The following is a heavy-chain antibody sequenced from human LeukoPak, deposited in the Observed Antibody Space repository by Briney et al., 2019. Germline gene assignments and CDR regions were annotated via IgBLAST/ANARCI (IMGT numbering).Heavy chain of an antibody. CDR3: AGEGNSRCS. J-gene: IGHJ5*02. D-gene: IGHD2-15*01. Sequence: SQTLSLTCAISGDSLSSNSPAWNWIRQSPSRGLEWLGRTYYRSKWYTDYAVSVKSRITINPDTSKNQFSLHLNSVTPDDTAVYYCAGEGNSRCSWGQGTLVTVSS. CDR2: TYYRSKWYT. V-gene: IGHV6-1*01. CDR1: GDSLSSNSPA.